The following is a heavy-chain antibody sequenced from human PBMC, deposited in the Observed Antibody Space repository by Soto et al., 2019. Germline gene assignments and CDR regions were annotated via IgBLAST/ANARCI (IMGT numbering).Heavy chain of an antibody. CDR2: INHSGTT. J-gene: IGHJ4*02. CDR3: ATRLPTDY. CDR1: GGSFSGYY. Sequence: QVQLQQWGAGLLKPSETLSLTCAVYGGSFSGYYWNWIRQPPGKGLEWIGEINHSGTTNYNPSLXSXVXXSVDTSKNQFPLKLSSVTAADTAVYYCATRLPTDYWGQGTLVTVSS. D-gene: IGHD4-17*01. V-gene: IGHV4-34*01.